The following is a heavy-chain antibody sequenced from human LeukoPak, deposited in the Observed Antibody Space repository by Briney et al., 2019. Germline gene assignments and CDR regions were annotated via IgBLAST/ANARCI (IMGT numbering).Heavy chain of an antibody. CDR2: IYTSGST. CDR1: GGSISSHY. CDR3: ASGYYDSSVFDY. Sequence: SETLSLTCTVSGGSISSHYWSWIRQPAGKGLEWIGRIYTSGSTNYNPSLKSRVTMSVDTSKNQFSLKLSSVTAADTAVYYCASGYYDSSVFDYWGQGTLVTVSS. J-gene: IGHJ4*02. V-gene: IGHV4-4*07. D-gene: IGHD3-22*01.